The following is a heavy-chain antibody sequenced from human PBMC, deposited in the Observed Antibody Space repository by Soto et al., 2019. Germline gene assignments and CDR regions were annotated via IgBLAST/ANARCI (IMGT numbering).Heavy chain of an antibody. CDR3: ARVPPDTAMVFDY. Sequence: SETLSLTCTVSGGSISSGGYYWSWIRQHPGKGLEWIGYIYYSGSTYYNPSLKSRVTISVDTSKNQFSLKLSSVTAADTAVYYCARVPPDTAMVFDYWGQGTLVTVSS. D-gene: IGHD5-18*01. V-gene: IGHV4-31*03. CDR2: IYYSGST. J-gene: IGHJ4*02. CDR1: GGSISSGGYY.